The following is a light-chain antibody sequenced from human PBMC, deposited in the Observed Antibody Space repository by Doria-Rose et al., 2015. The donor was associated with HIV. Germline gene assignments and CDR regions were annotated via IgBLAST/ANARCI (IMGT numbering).Light chain of an antibody. CDR2: EVN. CDR3: CSYAGTPLV. CDR1: NL. V-gene: IGLV2-23*02. J-gene: IGLJ1*01. Sequence: NLVSWYPQHPGNAPKLMIYEVNKRPSGVSYRFSGSKSGNTASLTISGLQAEDEADYYCCSYAGTPLVFGSGTKVTVL.